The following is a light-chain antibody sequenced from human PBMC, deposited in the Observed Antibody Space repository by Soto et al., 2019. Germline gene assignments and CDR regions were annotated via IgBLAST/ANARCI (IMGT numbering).Light chain of an antibody. J-gene: IGKJ2*01. Sequence: DIQMTQFPSTLSASVGDRVTITCRASQSISSWLAWYQQKPGKAPKLLIYKASSLESGVPSTFSGSGSGTEFTLTISGLQHDDYSTYYCQHYDTYPYTFGQGTKLEIK. CDR2: KAS. CDR3: QHYDTYPYT. V-gene: IGKV1-5*03. CDR1: QSISSW.